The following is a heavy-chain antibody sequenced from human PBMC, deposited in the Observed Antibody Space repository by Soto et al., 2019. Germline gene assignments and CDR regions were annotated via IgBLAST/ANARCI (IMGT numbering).Heavy chain of an antibody. CDR1: GFTFSSYA. D-gene: IGHD2-15*01. CDR2: ISGSGGST. J-gene: IGHJ6*03. V-gene: IGHV3-23*01. CDR3: AKAKQYCSGGSCYSQYYYYYYMDV. Sequence: EVQLLESGGGLVQPGGSLRLSCAASGFTFSSYAMSWVRQAPGKGLEWVSAISGSGGSTYYADSVKGRFTISRDNSKNTLKLQMNSLRAEDTAVYYCAKAKQYCSGGSCYSQYYYYYYMDVWGKGTTVTVSS.